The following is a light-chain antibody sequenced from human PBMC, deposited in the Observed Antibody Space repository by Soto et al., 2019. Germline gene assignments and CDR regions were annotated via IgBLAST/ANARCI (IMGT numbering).Light chain of an antibody. CDR2: VAS. CDR1: QTISSW. V-gene: IGKV1-5*01. Sequence: DIQMTQSPSTLSGSVGDRVTITCRASQTISSWLAWYQQKPGKAPKLLISVASSLQSEVPSRFSGDGSETDFTLSISSLQPEDSATYYCQQSFTTPFTFGPGTKVDVK. CDR3: QQSFTTPFT. J-gene: IGKJ3*01.